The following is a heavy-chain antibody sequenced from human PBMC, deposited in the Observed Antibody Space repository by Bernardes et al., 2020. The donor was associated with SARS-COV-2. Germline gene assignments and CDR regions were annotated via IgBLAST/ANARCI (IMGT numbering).Heavy chain of an antibody. V-gene: IGHV3-11*05. Sequence: GGSLRLSCAASGFTFSDYYMSWIRQAPGKGLEWVSSISSSSSYTNYADFVKGRFTISRDNAKNSLYLQMNSLRAEDTAVYYCARGGGSGSYVYWGQGTLVTVSS. D-gene: IGHD3-10*01. CDR2: ISSSSSYT. J-gene: IGHJ4*02. CDR3: ARGGGSGSYVY. CDR1: GFTFSDYY.